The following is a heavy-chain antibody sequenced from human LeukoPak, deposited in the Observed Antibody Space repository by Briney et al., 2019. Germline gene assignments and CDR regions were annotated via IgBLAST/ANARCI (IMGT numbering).Heavy chain of an antibody. CDR1: GFTFSSYA. CDR3: AKGSDCSSTSCYTPGDYYYYMDV. V-gene: IGHV3-23*01. J-gene: IGHJ6*03. CDR2: ISGSGGST. D-gene: IGHD2-2*02. Sequence: GGSLRLSCAASGFTFSSYAMSWVRQAPGKGLEWVSAISGSGGSTYYADSVKGRFTISRDNSKNTLYLQMNSLRAEDTAVYYCAKGSDCSSTSCYTPGDYYYYMDVWGKGTTVTVSS.